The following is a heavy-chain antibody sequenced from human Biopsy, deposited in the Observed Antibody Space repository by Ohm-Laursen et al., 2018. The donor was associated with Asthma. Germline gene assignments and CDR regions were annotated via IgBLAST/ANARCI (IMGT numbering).Heavy chain of an antibody. D-gene: IGHD1-26*01. CDR2: ISFDGSNK. Sequence: SLRLSCSASGFSFSNYGMHWVRQAPGKGLDWVAVISFDGSNKNYTDSVKGRFTISRDNSRNTLHLEMNSLRTEDTAVYFCAKEVFPGWELRRGPDSWGQGTLVTVSS. V-gene: IGHV3-30*18. CDR1: GFSFSNYG. CDR3: AKEVFPGWELRRGPDS. J-gene: IGHJ4*02.